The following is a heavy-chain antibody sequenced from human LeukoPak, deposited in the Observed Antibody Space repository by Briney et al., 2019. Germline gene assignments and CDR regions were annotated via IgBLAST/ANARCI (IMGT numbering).Heavy chain of an antibody. Sequence: PGGSPRLSCAASGFTFSSYDMHWVRQATGKGLEWVSAIGTAGDTYYPGSVKGRFTISRENAKNSLYLQTNSLRAGDTAVYYCARGLYGDYRHDAFDIWGQGTMVTVSS. J-gene: IGHJ3*02. CDR1: GFTFSSYD. D-gene: IGHD4-17*01. CDR3: ARGLYGDYRHDAFDI. V-gene: IGHV3-13*01. CDR2: IGTAGDT.